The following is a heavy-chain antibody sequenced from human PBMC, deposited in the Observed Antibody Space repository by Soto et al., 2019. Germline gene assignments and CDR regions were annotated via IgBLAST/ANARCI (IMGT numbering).Heavy chain of an antibody. J-gene: IGHJ6*02. CDR3: ARVPQELEQWLVLGDYYYGMDV. CDR1: GDSVSSNSAA. D-gene: IGHD6-19*01. CDR2: AYYRSKGYN. Sequence: PSQTLSLTCAISGDSVSSNSAAWNWIRQSPSRGLEWLGRAYYRSKGYNDYAVSVKSRVTINPDTSNNQCSLQLNSVTPEDTAVYYCARVPQELEQWLVLGDYYYGMDVWGQGTTVTVSS. V-gene: IGHV6-1*01.